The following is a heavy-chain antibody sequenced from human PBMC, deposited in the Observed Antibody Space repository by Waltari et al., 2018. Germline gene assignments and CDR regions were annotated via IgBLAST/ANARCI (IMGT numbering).Heavy chain of an antibody. CDR3: TRDNWGTSDY. CDR1: GFSFSGFW. CDR2: INPAGSAT. Sequence: EVQLVESGGGLVQPGGSLRLSCAASGFSFSGFWMHWVRRAPGKGLEWVSRINPAGSATTYADSVRCRFPISRDNAQNTLHLQRNSLRVEDTAMYYCTRDNWGTSDYWGQGTLVTVSS. V-gene: IGHV3-74*01. J-gene: IGHJ4*02. D-gene: IGHD7-27*01.